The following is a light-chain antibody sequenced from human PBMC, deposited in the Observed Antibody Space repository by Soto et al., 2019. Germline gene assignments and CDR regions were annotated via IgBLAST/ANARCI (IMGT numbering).Light chain of an antibody. CDR2: GAS. Sequence: EVLMTHYPSTVPVPPGERATLSCRASQSVSSNLAWYQQKPGQAPRLLIYGASTRATGIPDRFSGGGSGTEFTLTISSLQSEDFAVYYCQQYNNWPITFGQGTRLEIK. V-gene: IGKV3-15*01. J-gene: IGKJ5*01. CDR3: QQYNNWPIT. CDR1: QSVSSN.